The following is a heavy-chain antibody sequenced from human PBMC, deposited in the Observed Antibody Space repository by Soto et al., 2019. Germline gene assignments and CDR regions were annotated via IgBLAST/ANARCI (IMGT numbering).Heavy chain of an antibody. CDR2: ISGSGGST. V-gene: IGHV3-23*01. Sequence: XGSLRLSCADSGFTFSSYAMSWVRQAPGKGLEWVSAISGSGGSTYYADSVKGRFTISRDNSKNTLYLQMNSLRAEDTAVYYCAKVVVAATFDYWGQGTLVTVSS. D-gene: IGHD2-15*01. CDR3: AKVVVAATFDY. J-gene: IGHJ4*02. CDR1: GFTFSSYA.